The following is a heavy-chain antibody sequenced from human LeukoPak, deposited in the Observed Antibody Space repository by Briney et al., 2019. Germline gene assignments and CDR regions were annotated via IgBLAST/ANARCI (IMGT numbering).Heavy chain of an antibody. CDR3: ARVAVAGWAYYYFYMDV. D-gene: IGHD6-19*01. J-gene: IGHJ6*03. Sequence: PGGSLRLSCVASGFTLNNYAMHWVRQAPGKGLEWVAVISDDGTNTFYGDSVKGRFTISRDTSKNTLFLQMDSLTGDDTATYYCARVAVAGWAYYYFYMDVRGNGTTVIVSS. CDR1: GFTLNNYA. V-gene: IGHV3-30*04. CDR2: ISDDGTNT.